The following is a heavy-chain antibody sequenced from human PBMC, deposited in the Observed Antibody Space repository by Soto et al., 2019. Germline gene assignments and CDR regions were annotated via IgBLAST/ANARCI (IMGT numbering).Heavy chain of an antibody. CDR2: IIPILGIA. V-gene: IGHV1-69*02. Sequence: ASVKVSCKASGGTFSIYTISWVRQAPGQGLEWMGRIIPILGIANYAQKFQGRVTITADTSKNQFSLKLSSVTAADTAVYYCARAYCSGGSCYPDRTNWFDPWGQGTLVTVSS. CDR3: ARAYCSGGSCYPDRTNWFDP. CDR1: GGTFSIYT. D-gene: IGHD2-15*01. J-gene: IGHJ5*02.